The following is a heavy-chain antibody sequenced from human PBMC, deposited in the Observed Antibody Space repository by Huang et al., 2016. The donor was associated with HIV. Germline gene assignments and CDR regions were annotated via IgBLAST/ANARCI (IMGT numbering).Heavy chain of an antibody. Sequence: QVQLVQSGAEVKKPGASVKVSCKVSGYTLTELSMHWVRQAPGKGLEWRGVFDPEERETIYAQKCQGRVTMTEDTSTDTAYMELSSLRSEDTAVYYCATVYRRFRNHDSGDYYFDYWDQGTLVTVSS. D-gene: IGHD3-22*01. CDR3: ATVYRRFRNHDSGDYYFDY. V-gene: IGHV1-24*01. CDR1: GYTLTELS. J-gene: IGHJ4*02. CDR2: FDPEERET.